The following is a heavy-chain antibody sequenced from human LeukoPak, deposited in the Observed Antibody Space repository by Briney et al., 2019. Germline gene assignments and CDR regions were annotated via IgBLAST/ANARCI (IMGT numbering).Heavy chain of an antibody. V-gene: IGHV1-18*01. Sequence: ASVKVSFKASGYTFTSYSISWVRQAPGQGPEWMGWMNAYNGNTIYAQKVKGRVTMTTDTSTSTAYMELSSLKSDDTAVYYCARASYCSDGSCYSDYWGQGTLVTVSS. CDR2: MNAYNGNT. CDR1: GYTFTSYS. CDR3: ARASYCSDGSCYSDY. J-gene: IGHJ4*02. D-gene: IGHD2-15*01.